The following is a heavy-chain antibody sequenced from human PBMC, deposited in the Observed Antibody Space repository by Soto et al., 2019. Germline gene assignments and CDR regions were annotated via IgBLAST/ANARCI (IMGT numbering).Heavy chain of an antibody. V-gene: IGHV3-7*01. J-gene: IGHJ6*03. D-gene: IGHD6-13*01. CDR2: IKQDGSEN. Sequence: EVQLVESGGGLVQPGGSLRLSGAASEFTFITYWWSWVRQAPGKGLEWWAKIKQDGSENYYVDSVKARFTISRDNAKNSLYLQMNSLRAEDTAVYYCARDAREGAAADYYYYYMDVWGKGTTVTVSS. CDR1: EFTFITYW. CDR3: ARDAREGAAADYYYYYMDV.